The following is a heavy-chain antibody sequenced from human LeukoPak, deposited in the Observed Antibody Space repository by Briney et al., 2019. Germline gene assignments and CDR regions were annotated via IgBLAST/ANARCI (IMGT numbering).Heavy chain of an antibody. D-gene: IGHD3-22*01. V-gene: IGHV4-39*01. J-gene: IGHJ3*02. Sequence: PSETLSLTCTVSGGSISSSSYYWGWIRQPSGKGLEWIGSIYYSGSTYYNPSLKSRVTISVDTSKNQFSLKLSSVTAADTAVYYCASYKRRDSSGYYCDAFDIWGQGTMVTVSS. CDR1: GGSISSSSYY. CDR2: IYYSGST. CDR3: ASYKRRDSSGYYCDAFDI.